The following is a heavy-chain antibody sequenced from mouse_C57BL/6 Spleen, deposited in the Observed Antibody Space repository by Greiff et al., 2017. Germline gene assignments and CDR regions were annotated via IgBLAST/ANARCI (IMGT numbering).Heavy chain of an antibody. CDR1: GYTFTSYW. V-gene: IGHV1-74*01. D-gene: IGHD6-1*01. J-gene: IGHJ3*01. CDR3: AMGFCRAWFAY. Sequence: QVQLQQPGAELVKPGASVKVSCKASGYTFTSYWMHWVKQRPGQGLEWIGRIHPSDSDTNYNQKFKGKATLTVDKSSSTAYMQLSSLTSEDSAVYYCAMGFCRAWFAYWGQGTLVTVSA. CDR2: IHPSDSDT.